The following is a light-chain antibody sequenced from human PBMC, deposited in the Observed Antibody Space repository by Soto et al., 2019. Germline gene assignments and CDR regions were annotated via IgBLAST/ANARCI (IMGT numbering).Light chain of an antibody. V-gene: IGLV2-23*02. Sequence: QSALTQPASVSGSPGQSITISYTGTSSDVGSYNLVSWYQQHPGKAPKLMIYEVSKRPSGVSNRFSGSKSGNTAALTISGLQAEDEADYYCCSYAGSSTPVVFGGGTKLTVL. J-gene: IGLJ2*01. CDR2: EVS. CDR1: SSDVGSYNL. CDR3: CSYAGSSTPVV.